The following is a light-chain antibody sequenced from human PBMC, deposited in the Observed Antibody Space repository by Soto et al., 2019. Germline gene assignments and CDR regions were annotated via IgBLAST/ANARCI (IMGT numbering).Light chain of an antibody. CDR3: CSYAGSYTYV. Sequence: QSVLTQPRSVSGSPGQSVTISCTGTSSDVGGYNYVSWYQQHPGKAPKLMIYDVSKRPSGVPDRFSGSKSGNTASLTISGLQAEGEADYYCCSYAGSYTYVFGTGTKVT. CDR1: SSDVGGYNY. CDR2: DVS. V-gene: IGLV2-11*01. J-gene: IGLJ1*01.